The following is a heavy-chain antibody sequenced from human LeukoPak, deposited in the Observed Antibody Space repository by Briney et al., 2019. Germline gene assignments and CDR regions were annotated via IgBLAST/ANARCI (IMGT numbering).Heavy chain of an antibody. CDR1: GGSISSGSYY. J-gene: IGHJ4*02. D-gene: IGHD2-2*01. CDR2: IYTSGST. V-gene: IGHV4-61*02. CDR3: ARERSRDIVVVPDYDY. Sequence: SETLSLTCTVSGGSISSGSYYWGWVRQPAGKGLEWIGRIYTSGSTNYNPSLKSRVTISVDTSKNQFSLKLSSVTAADTAVYYCARERSRDIVVVPDYDYWGQGTLVTVSS.